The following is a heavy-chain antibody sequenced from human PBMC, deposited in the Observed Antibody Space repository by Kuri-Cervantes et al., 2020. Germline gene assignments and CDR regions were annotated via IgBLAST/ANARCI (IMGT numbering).Heavy chain of an antibody. CDR1: GFTFSSYG. CDR2: ISYDGSNK. J-gene: IGHJ4*02. V-gene: IGHV3-30*03. CDR3: ASGASILWWSSEYYFDY. Sequence: GGSLRLSCAASGFTFSSYGMHWVRQAPGKGLEWVAVISYDGSNKYYADSVKGRFTISRDNSKNTLYLQMNSLRAEDTAVYYCASGASILWWSSEYYFDYWGQGTLVTVSS. D-gene: IGHD2-21*01.